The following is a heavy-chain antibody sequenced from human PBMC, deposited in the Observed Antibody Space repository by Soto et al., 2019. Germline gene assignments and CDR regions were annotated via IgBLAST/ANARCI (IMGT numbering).Heavy chain of an antibody. CDR3: ARKAVPDF. CDR1: GCSFSKYA. D-gene: IGHD6-19*01. CDR2: ITYDATNE. V-gene: IGHV3-30-3*01. J-gene: IGHJ4*02. Sequence: GGSLRLSCAASGCSFSKYAMHWVRQAPGKGLEWVAVITYDATNEYYADSAKGRFTISRDNSNNTLSLHMSSLRLADTAVYYCARKAVPDFWGQGTLVTVSS.